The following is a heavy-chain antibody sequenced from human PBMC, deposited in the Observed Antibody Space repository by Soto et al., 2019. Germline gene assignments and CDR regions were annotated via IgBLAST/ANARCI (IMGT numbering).Heavy chain of an antibody. V-gene: IGHV3-11*01. J-gene: IGHJ3*02. CDR3: ATDLGLIVLRVYGRGDAFDI. Sequence: QVQLVESGGGLVKPGGSLRLSCAASGFTFSDYYMSWIRQAPGKGLEWVSYISSSGSTIYYADAVKGRFTITTDNDKNSLYLQMNSRRAEDTAVYYCATDLGLIVLRVYGRGDAFDIWGQGTMVTVSS. CDR1: GFTFSDYY. CDR2: ISSSGSTI. D-gene: IGHD2-8*01.